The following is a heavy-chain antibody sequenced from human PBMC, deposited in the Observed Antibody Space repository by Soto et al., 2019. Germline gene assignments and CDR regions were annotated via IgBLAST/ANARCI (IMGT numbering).Heavy chain of an antibody. J-gene: IGHJ4*02. CDR1: GFTFSNYL. CDR3: ASHYASGTYSADY. Sequence: EVQLVESGGDLVQPGGSLRLSCAASGFTFSNYLMHWVRQAPGKGLVWVSRINGDGSRTSYANSVKGRFTISRDNAKNTAYLQMNSLIDEDTAVYYCASHYASGTYSADYWGQGTLVSVSS. V-gene: IGHV3-74*01. CDR2: INGDGSRT. D-gene: IGHD3-10*01.